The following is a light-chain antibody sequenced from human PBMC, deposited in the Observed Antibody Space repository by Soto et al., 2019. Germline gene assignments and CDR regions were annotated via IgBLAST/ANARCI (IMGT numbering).Light chain of an antibody. CDR1: SSDVGSYNL. J-gene: IGLJ1*01. V-gene: IGLV2-23*02. CDR2: EVS. CDR3: CSYAGSSTPYV. Sequence: SVLTPPASVSGSPRQSITISCTGTSSDVGSYNLVSWYQQHPGKAPKLMIYEVSKRPSGVSNRFSGSKSGNTASLTISGLQAEDEADYYCCSYAGSSTPYVFGTGTKVTVL.